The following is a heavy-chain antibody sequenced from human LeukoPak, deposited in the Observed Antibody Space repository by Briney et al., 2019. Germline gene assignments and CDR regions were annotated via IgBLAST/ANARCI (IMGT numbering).Heavy chain of an antibody. J-gene: IGHJ4*02. D-gene: IGHD3-16*01. V-gene: IGHV3-21*01. CDR3: ARVSGGGSFFDY. Sequence: GGSLRLSCAASGFTFSSYGMIWVRQAPGKGLEWVSSINSGSYIYYADSVRGRFTISRDNARSSLYLQMNSLRAEDTAVYYCARVSGGGSFFDYWSQGTLVTVSS. CDR1: GFTFSSYG. CDR2: INSGSYI.